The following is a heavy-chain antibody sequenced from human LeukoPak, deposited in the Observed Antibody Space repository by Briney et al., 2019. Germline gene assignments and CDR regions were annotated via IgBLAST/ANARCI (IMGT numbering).Heavy chain of an antibody. CDR1: GFTVSSTF. CDR2: TYSGGNT. CDR3: ARGNRGY. V-gene: IGHV3-53*01. D-gene: IGHD7-27*01. Sequence: GGSLRLSCAASGFTVSSTFMSWVRQAPGKGLEWVSVTYSGGNTYYTGSVKGRFTISRDNSKNTLYLQMNSLRADDTAVYYCARGNRGYWGQGTLVTVSS. J-gene: IGHJ4*02.